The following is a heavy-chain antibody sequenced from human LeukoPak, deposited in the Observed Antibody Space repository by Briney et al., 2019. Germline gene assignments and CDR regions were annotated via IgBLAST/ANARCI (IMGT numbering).Heavy chain of an antibody. J-gene: IGHJ3*01. D-gene: IGHD3-16*01. Sequence: SETLSLTCAMSGGSFSSGCWSWIRQPPGKGLEWIGYIYSSGTTNNNPSLESRVTVSVDTSKKICSLKLSSVTAADTAVYYCARHVSPGHRLISSWGQGTMVTVSS. CDR3: ARHVSPGHRLISS. CDR2: IYSSGTT. CDR1: GGSFSSGC. V-gene: IGHV4-59*08.